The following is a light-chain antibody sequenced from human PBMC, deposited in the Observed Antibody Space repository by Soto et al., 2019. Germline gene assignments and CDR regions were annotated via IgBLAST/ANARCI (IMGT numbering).Light chain of an antibody. CDR2: DVA. J-gene: IGLJ2*01. CDR1: SSDVGVYHY. Sequence: QSALTQPRSVSGSPGHSVTISCTGTSSDVGVYHYVSWYQHHPRKAPKLLIYDVARRPSGVPDRFAGYKSGNTASLTISGLQAEDEADYYCSSYGGSYTVVFGGGTKVTVL. V-gene: IGLV2-11*01. CDR3: SSYGGSYTVV.